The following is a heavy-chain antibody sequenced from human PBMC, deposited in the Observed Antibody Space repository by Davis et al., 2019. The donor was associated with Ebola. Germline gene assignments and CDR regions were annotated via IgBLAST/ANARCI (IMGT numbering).Heavy chain of an antibody. J-gene: IGHJ4*02. CDR3: ARHLYPTSASRSLPLGY. CDR1: GYSFTSYS. CDR2: INPNDYDL. V-gene: IGHV5-51*01. Sequence: GESLKISCKASGYSFTSYSIGWVRQMPGKGLEWMGIINPNDYDLRYSPALQGQVTISADKSISTASLQWSSLRASDTAMYYCARHLYPTSASRSLPLGYWGQGTLVTVSS. D-gene: IGHD3-16*01.